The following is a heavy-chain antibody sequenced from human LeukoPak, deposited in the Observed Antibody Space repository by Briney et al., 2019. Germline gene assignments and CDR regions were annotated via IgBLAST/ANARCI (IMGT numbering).Heavy chain of an antibody. J-gene: IGHJ6*03. CDR2: ISGSGGST. CDR1: GFTFSSYA. CDR3: AKIFGVVISTYYYMDV. D-gene: IGHD3-3*01. V-gene: IGHV3-23*01. Sequence: VGSLRLSCAASGFTFSSYAMSWVRQAPGKGLEWVSAISGSGGSTYYADSVKGRFTISRDNSKNTLYLQMNSLRAEDTAVYYCAKIFGVVISTYYYMDVWGKGTTVTVSS.